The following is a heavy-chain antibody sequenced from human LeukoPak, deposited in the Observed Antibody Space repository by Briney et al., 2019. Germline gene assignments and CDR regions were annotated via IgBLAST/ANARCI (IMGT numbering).Heavy chain of an antibody. CDR3: ARQGDDY. Sequence: GGSLRLSCAASGFTFSSHAMSWVRQAPGKGLECVANIKEDGSEKYYVDSVKGRFTISRDNAKNSLYLQMNSLRAEDTAVYYCARQGDDYWGHGTLVTVSS. CDR2: IKEDGSEK. J-gene: IGHJ4*01. D-gene: IGHD3-16*01. V-gene: IGHV3-7*01. CDR1: GFTFSSHA.